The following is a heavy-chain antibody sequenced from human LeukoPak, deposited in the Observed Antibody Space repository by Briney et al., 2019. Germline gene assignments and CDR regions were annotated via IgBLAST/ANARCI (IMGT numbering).Heavy chain of an antibody. V-gene: IGHV1-2*02. CDR3: ARDLEL. CDR1: GYTFTDYY. J-gene: IGHJ5*02. CDR2: INPNCCGT. Sequence: ASVHVSCKTSGYTFTDYYIHWVRQAPGQGLEWMGWINPNCCGTHYAQKFQGRVTMTRDTSNSTAYMELNRLRSDDTAVYYCARDLELWGQGTLVAVSS.